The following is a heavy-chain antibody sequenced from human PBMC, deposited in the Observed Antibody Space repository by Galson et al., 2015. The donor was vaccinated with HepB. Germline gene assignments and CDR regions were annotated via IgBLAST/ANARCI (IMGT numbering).Heavy chain of an antibody. J-gene: IGHJ6*02. CDR2: ISSRSTTTI. CDR3: ARDVVPRGIHYVGMDV. D-gene: IGHD2-21*01. CDR1: GFTFNGYS. V-gene: IGHV3-48*04. Sequence: SLRLSCAASGFTFNGYSMNWVRQAPGKGLEWLSHISSRSTTTIYYADSVKGRFTISRDNAKSSLYLQMNSLRAEDTAVYYCARDVVPRGIHYVGMDVWGQGTTVTVS.